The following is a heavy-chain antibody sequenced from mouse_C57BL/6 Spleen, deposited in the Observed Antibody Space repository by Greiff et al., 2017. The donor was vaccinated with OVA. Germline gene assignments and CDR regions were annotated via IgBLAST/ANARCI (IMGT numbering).Heavy chain of an antibody. CDR3: ARSRVVATDYAMDY. CDR1: GYTFTSYW. J-gene: IGHJ4*01. CDR2: IHPNSGST. D-gene: IGHD1-1*01. V-gene: IGHV1-64*01. Sequence: QVQLQQSGAELVKPGASVKLSCKASGYTFTSYWMHWVKQRPGQGLEWIGMIHPNSGSTNYNEKFKSKATLTVDKSSSTAYMQLSSLTSEDSAVYYCARSRVVATDYAMDYWGQGTSVTVSS.